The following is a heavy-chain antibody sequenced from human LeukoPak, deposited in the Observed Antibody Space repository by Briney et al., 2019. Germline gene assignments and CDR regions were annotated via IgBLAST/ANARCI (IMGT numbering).Heavy chain of an antibody. Sequence: PSETLSLTCTVSGGSINTNYFWGWIRRPPGKGLEWIGQIFYSGSTYYNPSLKSRATISVDMSENQFSLRLTSVTATDTAIYYCARRGITYSTSFSESWGQGTLVTVSS. CDR3: ARRGITYSTSFSES. V-gene: IGHV4-39*01. CDR2: IFYSGST. CDR1: GGSINTNYF. D-gene: IGHD2-2*01. J-gene: IGHJ4*02.